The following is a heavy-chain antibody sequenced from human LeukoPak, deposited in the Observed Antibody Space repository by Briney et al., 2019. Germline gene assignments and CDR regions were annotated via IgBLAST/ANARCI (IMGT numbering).Heavy chain of an antibody. CDR2: ISGSGGST. J-gene: IGHJ4*02. CDR1: GFTFSSYA. V-gene: IGHV3-23*01. Sequence: GGSLRLSCAASGFTFSSYAMSWARQAPGKGLEWVSAISGSGGSTYYADSGKGRFTISRDNSKNTLYLQMNSLRAEDTAVYYCAKDQGGYYGSGPGDFDYWGQGTLVTVSS. CDR3: AKDQGGYYGSGPGDFDY. D-gene: IGHD3-10*01.